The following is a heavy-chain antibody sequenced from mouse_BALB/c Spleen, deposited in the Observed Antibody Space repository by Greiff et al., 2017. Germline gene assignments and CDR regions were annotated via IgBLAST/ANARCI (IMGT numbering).Heavy chain of an antibody. CDR2: ISDGGSYT. CDR1: GFTFSDYY. Sequence: EVKLVESGGGLVKPGGSLKLSCAASGFTFSDYYMYWVRQTPEKRLEWVATISDGGSYTYYPDSVKGRFTISRDNAKNNLYLQMSSLKSEDTAMYYCARDEEAAYWGQGTLVTVSA. CDR3: ARDEEAAY. J-gene: IGHJ3*01. V-gene: IGHV5-4*02.